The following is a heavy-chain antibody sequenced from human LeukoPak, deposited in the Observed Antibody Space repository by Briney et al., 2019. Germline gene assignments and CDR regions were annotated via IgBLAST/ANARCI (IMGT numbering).Heavy chain of an antibody. D-gene: IGHD3-16*02. CDR3: ARGNRNFDY. CDR2: ISSSSSYI. Sequence: GGSLRLSCAASGFTFSSYSMNWVRQAPGKGLEWVSSISSSSSYIYFADSVKGRFTISRDNAKSSLFLQMNSLRAEDTAVYYCARGNRNFDYWGQGTLVTVSS. CDR1: GFTFSSYS. V-gene: IGHV3-21*01. J-gene: IGHJ4*02.